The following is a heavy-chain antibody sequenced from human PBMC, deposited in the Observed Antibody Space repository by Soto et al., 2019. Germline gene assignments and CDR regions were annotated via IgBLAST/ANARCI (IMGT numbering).Heavy chain of an antibody. Sequence: SETLSLTCSVYGGSFSGYYWSWIRQPPGKGLEWIGEINHSGSTNYNPSLKGRFTISRDNSKNTLYLQMNSLRAEDTAVYYCARDRDWNYWNYYYGMDVWGQGTTVTVPS. J-gene: IGHJ6*02. D-gene: IGHD1-7*01. CDR3: ARDRDWNYWNYYYGMDV. V-gene: IGHV4-34*01. CDR1: GGSFSGYY. CDR2: INHSGST.